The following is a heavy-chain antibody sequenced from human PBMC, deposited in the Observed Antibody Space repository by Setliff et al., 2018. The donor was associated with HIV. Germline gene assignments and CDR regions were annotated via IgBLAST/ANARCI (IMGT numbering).Heavy chain of an antibody. CDR3: ARDLYSSGWYVIDY. Sequence: PGGSLRLSCTGSGFSLSSYSMNWVRLAPGKGLECVSFINSNGSYIFYADSVKGRFTISRDNSKNTLYLQMNSLRAEDTAVYYCARDLYSSGWYVIDYWGQGTLVTVSS. J-gene: IGHJ4*02. D-gene: IGHD6-19*01. CDR2: INSNGSYI. CDR1: GFSLSSYS. V-gene: IGHV3-21*01.